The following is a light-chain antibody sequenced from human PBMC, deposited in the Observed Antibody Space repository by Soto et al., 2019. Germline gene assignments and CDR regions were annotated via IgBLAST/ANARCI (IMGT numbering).Light chain of an antibody. Sequence: EIVLTQSPGTLSLSPGERATLSCRASQSVSSSYLAWYQQKPGQAPRLLIYGASSRATGIPDRFSGSGSGTDFTITISRLEPEDFAVYYCQQYGSSPFTFDPGTKVDIK. J-gene: IGKJ3*01. CDR3: QQYGSSPFT. CDR2: GAS. V-gene: IGKV3-20*01. CDR1: QSVSSSY.